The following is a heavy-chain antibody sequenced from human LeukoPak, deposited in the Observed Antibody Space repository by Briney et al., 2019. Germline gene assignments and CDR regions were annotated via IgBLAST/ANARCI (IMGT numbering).Heavy chain of an antibody. CDR3: ARDLRILEWLSTN. J-gene: IGHJ4*02. CDR1: GFTFSSYI. Sequence: GGSLRLSCAASGFTFSSYIMNWVRQAPGKGLEWVSSISSSSSYIYYADSVKGRFTISRDNAKNSLYLQMNSLRAEDTAVYYCARDLRILEWLSTNWGQGTLVTVSS. V-gene: IGHV3-21*01. D-gene: IGHD3-3*01. CDR2: ISSSSSYI.